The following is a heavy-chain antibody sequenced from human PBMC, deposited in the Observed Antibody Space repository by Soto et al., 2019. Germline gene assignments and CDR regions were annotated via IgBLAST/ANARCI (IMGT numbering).Heavy chain of an antibody. J-gene: IGHJ1*01. V-gene: IGHV1-18*01. CDR2: ISGYNGNT. Sequence: QVQLVQSGAEVKKPGASVKVSCKTSGYTFSNYGISWVRQAPGQGPEWMGWISGYNGNTNYAQKFQGRVSMTTDTSTSTGYMDLRSLSSDDTAVYYCARGGSSWSAEYYQHWGQGTLVIVSS. CDR1: GYTFSNYG. CDR3: ARGGSSWSAEYYQH. D-gene: IGHD6-13*01.